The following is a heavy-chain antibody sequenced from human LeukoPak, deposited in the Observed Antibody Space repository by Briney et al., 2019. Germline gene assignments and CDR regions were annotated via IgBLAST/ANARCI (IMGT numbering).Heavy chain of an antibody. V-gene: IGHV1-8*01. D-gene: IGHD6-19*01. CDR2: MNPNSGNT. CDR1: GYTFTSYD. J-gene: IGHJ3*02. CDR3: ARDFPLKQWLVRLRAFDI. Sequence: ASVKVSCKASGYTFTSYDINWVRQATGQGLEWMGWMNPNSGNTGHAQKFQGRVTMTRNTSISTAYMELSSLRSEDTAVYYCARDFPLKQWLVRLRAFDIWGQGTMVTVSS.